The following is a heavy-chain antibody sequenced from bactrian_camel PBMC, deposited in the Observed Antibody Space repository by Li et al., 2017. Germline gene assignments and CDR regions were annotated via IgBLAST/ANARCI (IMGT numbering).Heavy chain of an antibody. Sequence: QLVESGGGLVQPGGSLRLSCAASGFTFSSYYMSWVRQAPGKGLEWVSAVDTDGGKTFYADSVKGRFTISEDNAKNTLYLQMNSLKPEDTAVYYCAAAGGSWSLPYWGQGTQVTVS. D-gene: IGHD6*01. CDR3: AAAGGSWSLPY. V-gene: IGHV3S28*01. J-gene: IGHJ4*01. CDR1: GFTFSSYY. CDR2: VDTDGGKT.